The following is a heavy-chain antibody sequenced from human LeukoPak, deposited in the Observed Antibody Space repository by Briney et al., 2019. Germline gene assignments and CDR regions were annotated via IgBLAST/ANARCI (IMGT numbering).Heavy chain of an antibody. J-gene: IGHJ4*02. CDR2: IKSKTDSGTT. Sequence: PGGSLRLSCAASGFTFSNAWMSWVRQAPGKGLEWVGRIKSKTDSGTTDYAAPVKGRFTISRDDSKNTLYLQMNSLKTEDTAVYYCTKLLLAAADTGDYWGQGTLVTVSS. CDR3: TKLLLAAADTGDY. CDR1: GFTFSNAW. V-gene: IGHV3-15*01. D-gene: IGHD6-13*01.